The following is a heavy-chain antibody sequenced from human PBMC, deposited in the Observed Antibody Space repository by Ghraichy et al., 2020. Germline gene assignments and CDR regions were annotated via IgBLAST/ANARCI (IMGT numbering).Heavy chain of an antibody. CDR1: GFTFGDYA. Sequence: GGSLRLSCTASGFTFGDYAMSWVRQAPGKGLEWVGFIRSKAYGGTTEYAASVKGRFTISRDDSKSIAYLQMNSLKTEDTAVYYCTRDAIWFGELSDYYYYGMDVWGQGTTVTVSS. D-gene: IGHD3-10*01. J-gene: IGHJ6*02. CDR2: IRSKAYGGTT. V-gene: IGHV3-49*04. CDR3: TRDAIWFGELSDYYYYGMDV.